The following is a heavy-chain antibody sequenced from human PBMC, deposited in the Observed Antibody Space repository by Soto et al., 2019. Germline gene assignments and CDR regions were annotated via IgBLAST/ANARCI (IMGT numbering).Heavy chain of an antibody. V-gene: IGHV3-7*01. Sequence: GGSLRLSCAASGFTFSSYWMSWVRQAPGKGLEWVANIKQDGSEKYYVDSVKGRFTISRDNAKNSLYLQMNSLRAEDTAVYYCARDSRYSSGFYWYFDLWGRGTLVTV. CDR2: IKQDGSEK. J-gene: IGHJ2*01. D-gene: IGHD6-19*01. CDR1: GFTFSSYW. CDR3: ARDSRYSSGFYWYFDL.